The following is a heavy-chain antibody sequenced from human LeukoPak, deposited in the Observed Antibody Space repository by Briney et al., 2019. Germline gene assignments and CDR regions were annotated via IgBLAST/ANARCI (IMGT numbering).Heavy chain of an antibody. V-gene: IGHV4-59*01. CDR2: IYYSGST. D-gene: IGHD3-10*01. CDR1: GGSINSYY. Sequence: SETLSLTCTVSGGSINSYYWSWIRQPPGKGLEWIGYIYYSGSTNYNPSLKSRVTISVDTSKNQFSLKLSSVTAADTAVYYCAREGAMVRGALGFDYWGQGTLVTVSS. CDR3: AREGAMVRGALGFDY. J-gene: IGHJ4*02.